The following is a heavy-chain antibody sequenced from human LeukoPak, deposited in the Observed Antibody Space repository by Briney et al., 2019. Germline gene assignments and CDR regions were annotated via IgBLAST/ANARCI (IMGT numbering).Heavy chain of an antibody. CDR3: AREPRGRNAVPAAIANQPKDRPYYGMDV. Sequence: GGSLRLSCAASGFTFSSYGMHWVRQAPGKGLEWVAVIWYDGSNKYYADSVKGRFTISRDNSKNTLYLQMNSLRAEDTAVYYCAREPRGRNAVPAAIANQPKDRPYYGMDVWGQGTTVTVSS. V-gene: IGHV3-33*01. CDR1: GFTFSSYG. D-gene: IGHD2-2*02. CDR2: IWYDGSNK. J-gene: IGHJ6*02.